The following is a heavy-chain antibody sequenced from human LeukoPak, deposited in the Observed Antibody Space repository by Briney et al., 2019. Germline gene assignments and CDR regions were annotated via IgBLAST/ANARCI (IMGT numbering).Heavy chain of an antibody. D-gene: IGHD3-22*01. V-gene: IGHV4-38-2*02. CDR1: GYSISSGYY. Sequence: SSETLSLTCTVSGYSISSGYYWGWIRQPPGKGLEWIGSIYHSGSTYYNPSLKSRVTISVDTSKNQFSLKLSSVTAADTAVYYCARDGGYLPYYFDYWGQGTLVTVSS. J-gene: IGHJ4*02. CDR2: IYHSGST. CDR3: ARDGGYLPYYFDY.